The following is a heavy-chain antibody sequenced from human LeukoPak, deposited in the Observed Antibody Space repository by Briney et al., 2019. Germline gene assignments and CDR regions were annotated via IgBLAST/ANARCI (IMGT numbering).Heavy chain of an antibody. Sequence: GGSLRLSCEVSGFTFSSYSMNWVRQAPGKGLEWLSFINSASSYIDYADSVKGRFSISRDNVKNSLHLQMNSLRDGDTAVYYCARGHGDGAWLIDYWGQGTLVTISS. V-gene: IGHV3-48*02. CDR3: ARGHGDGAWLIDY. J-gene: IGHJ4*02. D-gene: IGHD3-9*01. CDR2: INSASSYI. CDR1: GFTFSSYS.